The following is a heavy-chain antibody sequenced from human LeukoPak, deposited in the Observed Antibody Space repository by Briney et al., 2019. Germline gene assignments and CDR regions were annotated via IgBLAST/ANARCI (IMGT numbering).Heavy chain of an antibody. CDR2: GYHIGST. D-gene: IGHD4-17*01. V-gene: IGHV4-38-2*02. J-gene: IGHJ5*02. CDR1: GYSISSGYY. CDR3: ARVGDYGDYVNWFDP. Sequence: SETLSLTCTVSGYSISSGYYWGWIRQPPGRGLEWIGSGYHIGSTYFNPSLRSRVTILIDIFKNQFSLKMSSVTAADTAIYYCARVGDYGDYVNWFDPWGPGTLVTVSS.